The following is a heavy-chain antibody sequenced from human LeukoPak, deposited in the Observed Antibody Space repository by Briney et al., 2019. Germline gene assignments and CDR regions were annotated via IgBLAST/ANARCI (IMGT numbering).Heavy chain of an antibody. D-gene: IGHD3-22*01. CDR3: ARDSSITMIVPK. Sequence: GASVKVSCKASGGTFSSYAISWVRQAPGQGLEWMGGIIPIFGTANYAQKFQGRVTITADKSTSTAYMELSSLRSEDTAVYYCARDSSITMIVPKWGQGTLVTVSS. CDR1: GGTFSSYA. CDR2: IIPIFGTA. V-gene: IGHV1-69*06. J-gene: IGHJ4*02.